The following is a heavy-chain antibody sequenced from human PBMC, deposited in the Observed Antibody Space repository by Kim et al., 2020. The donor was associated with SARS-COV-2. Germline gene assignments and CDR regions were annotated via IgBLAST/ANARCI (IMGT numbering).Heavy chain of an antibody. D-gene: IGHD3-22*01. Sequence: SETLSLTCTVSGGSISSSSYYWGWIRQPPGKGLEWIGSIYYSGRTYYNPSLKSRVTISVDTSKNQFSLKLSSVTAADTAVYYCARHDIYYDSSGYYYGGYFQHWGQGTLVTVSS. J-gene: IGHJ1*01. CDR1: GGSISSSSYY. CDR3: ARHDIYYDSSGYYYGGYFQH. V-gene: IGHV4-39*01. CDR2: IYYSGRT.